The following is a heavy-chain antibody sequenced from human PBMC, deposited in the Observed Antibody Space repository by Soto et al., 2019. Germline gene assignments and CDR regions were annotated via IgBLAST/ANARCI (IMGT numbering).Heavy chain of an antibody. CDR2: ISGSGGST. Sequence: GGSLRLSCAASGFTFSSYAMSWVRQAPGKGLEWVSAISGSGGSTYYADSVKGRFTISRDNSKNTLYLQMNSLRAEDTAVYYSAKAPVVVVAATRDYYYYGMDVWGQGTTVTVSS. CDR1: GFTFSSYA. D-gene: IGHD2-15*01. V-gene: IGHV3-23*01. CDR3: AKAPVVVVAATRDYYYYGMDV. J-gene: IGHJ6*02.